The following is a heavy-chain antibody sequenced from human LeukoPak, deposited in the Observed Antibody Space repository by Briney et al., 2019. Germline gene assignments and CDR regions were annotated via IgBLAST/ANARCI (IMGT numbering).Heavy chain of an antibody. D-gene: IGHD3-22*01. J-gene: IGHJ4*02. CDR1: GYTLTELS. CDR3: ATDLHYYDSSGFTIP. V-gene: IGHV1-24*01. CDR2: FDPEDGET. Sequence: ASVKVSCKVSGYTLTELSMHWVRQAPGKGLEWMGGFDPEDGETIYAQKFQGRVTMTEDTSTDTAYMELSSLRSEDTAVCYCATDLHYYDSSGFTIPWGQGTLVTVSS.